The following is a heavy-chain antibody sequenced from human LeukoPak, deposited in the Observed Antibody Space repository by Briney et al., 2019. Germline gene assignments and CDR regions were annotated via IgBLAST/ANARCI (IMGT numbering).Heavy chain of an antibody. J-gene: IGHJ4*02. D-gene: IGHD2-2*01. CDR3: AREGYCSSTSCPTFDY. V-gene: IGHV3-21*01. Sequence: PGGSLRLSCAASGFTISSYSMNWVRQAPGKGLEWVSSISSSSSYIYYADSVKGRFTISRDNAKNSLYLQMNSLRAEDTAVYYCAREGYCSSTSCPTFDYWGQGTLVTVSS. CDR2: ISSSSSYI. CDR1: GFTISSYS.